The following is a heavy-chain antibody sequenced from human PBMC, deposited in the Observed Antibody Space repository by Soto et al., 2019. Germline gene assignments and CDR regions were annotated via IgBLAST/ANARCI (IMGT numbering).Heavy chain of an antibody. J-gene: IGHJ4*02. D-gene: IGHD3-3*01. CDR1: GYTFTSYD. CDR2: MNPSSGNT. V-gene: IGHV1-8*01. CDR3: ARSRGGGRITIFGVVIPAEEYYFDY. Sequence: ASVKVSCKASGYTFTSYDINWVRQATGQGLEWMGWMNPSSGNTGYAQKFQGRVTMTRNTSISTAYMELSSLRSEDTAVYYCARSRGGGRITIFGVVIPAEEYYFDYWGQGTLVTVSS.